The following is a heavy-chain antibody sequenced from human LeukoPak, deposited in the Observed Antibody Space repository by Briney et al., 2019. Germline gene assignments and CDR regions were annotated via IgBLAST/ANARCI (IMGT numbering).Heavy chain of an antibody. D-gene: IGHD3-22*01. CDR3: ARITYYYDSSGYYSQYYFDY. CDR2: IYYSGST. CDR1: GGSISSYY. Sequence: PSETLSLTCTVSGGSISSYYWGWIRQPPGKGLEWIGSIYYSGSTYYNPSLKSRVTISVDTSKNQFSLKLSSVTAADTAVYYCARITYYYDSSGYYSQYYFDYWGQGTLVTVSS. J-gene: IGHJ4*02. V-gene: IGHV4-39*07.